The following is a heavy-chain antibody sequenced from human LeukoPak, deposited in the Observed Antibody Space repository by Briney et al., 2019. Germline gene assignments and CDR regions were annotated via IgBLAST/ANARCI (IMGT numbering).Heavy chain of an antibody. CDR1: GGSISSSSYY. CDR3: ARQGYCSGGSCHSYLDY. D-gene: IGHD2-15*01. CDR2: IYYSGST. Sequence: SETLSLTCTVSGGSISSSSYYWGWIRQPPGKGLEWIGSIYYSGSTYYNPSLKSRVTISVGTSKNQFSLKLSSVTAADTAVYYCARQGYCSGGSCHSYLDYWGQGTLVTVSS. J-gene: IGHJ4*02. V-gene: IGHV4-39*01.